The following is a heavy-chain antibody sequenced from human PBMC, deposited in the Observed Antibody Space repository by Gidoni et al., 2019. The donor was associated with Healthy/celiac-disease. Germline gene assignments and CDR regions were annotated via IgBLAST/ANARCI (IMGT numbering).Heavy chain of an antibody. CDR1: GFTFSNAW. D-gene: IGHD3-10*01. Sequence: EVQLVESGGGLVKPGGSLRLSCAASGFTFSNAWMSWVRQAPGKGLEWVGRIKSKTDGGTTDYAAPVKGRFTISRDDSKNTLYLQMNSLKTEDTAVYYCTTDKVLLWFGELSPPDYWGQGTLVTVSS. V-gene: IGHV3-15*01. CDR3: TTDKVLLWFGELSPPDY. J-gene: IGHJ4*02. CDR2: IKSKTDGGTT.